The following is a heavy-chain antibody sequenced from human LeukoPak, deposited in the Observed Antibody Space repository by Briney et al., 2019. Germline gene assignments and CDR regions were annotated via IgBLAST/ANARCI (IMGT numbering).Heavy chain of an antibody. Sequence: GGSLRLSCAASGFTFSSDWMTWVRQAPGKGLEWVANIKQDGSEINYEDSVKGRFTISRDDAKNSLFLQMNSLRADDTAVYYCAKKGLGYCSSTSCYGGPYYYYYYMDVWGKGTTVTISS. D-gene: IGHD2-2*01. CDR1: GFTFSSDW. J-gene: IGHJ6*03. CDR3: AKKGLGYCSSTSCYGGPYYYYYYMDV. CDR2: IKQDGSEI. V-gene: IGHV3-7*01.